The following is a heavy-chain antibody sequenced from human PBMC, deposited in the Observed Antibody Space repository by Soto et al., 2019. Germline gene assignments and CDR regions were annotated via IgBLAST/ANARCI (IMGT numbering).Heavy chain of an antibody. J-gene: IGHJ4*02. CDR2: SSYSGNT. D-gene: IGHD1-7*01. CDR1: GGSISSGGHY. CDR3: ASYRTSTGTAFDY. V-gene: IGHV4-31*02. Sequence: SETLSLTCSVSGGSISSGGHYWSWIRQHPGKGLEWTGYSSYSGNTYYNPSLKSRITISVDTSKNQFSLKVTSVTAADTAVYYCASYRTSTGTAFDYWGQGSLVT.